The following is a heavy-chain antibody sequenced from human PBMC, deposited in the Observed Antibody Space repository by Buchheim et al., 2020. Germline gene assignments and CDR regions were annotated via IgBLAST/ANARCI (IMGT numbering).Heavy chain of an antibody. CDR3: ARDYYGVDC. Sequence: EVQLVESGGGLVQPGGSLRLSCAASGFIFSHYWMHWVRQAPGKGLVWVSQINSDGSDSTYADSVKGRFTISSDNAKNPLYLQMNSLRGEDTAVYYCARDYYGVDCWGQGTL. J-gene: IGHJ4*02. CDR1: GFIFSHYW. V-gene: IGHV3-74*01. CDR2: INSDGSDS. D-gene: IGHD3-10*01.